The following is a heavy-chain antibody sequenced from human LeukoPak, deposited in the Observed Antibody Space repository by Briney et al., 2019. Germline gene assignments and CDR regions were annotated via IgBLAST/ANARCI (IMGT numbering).Heavy chain of an antibody. Sequence: GGSLRLSCAASGFTFSSYSMNWVRQAPGKGLEWVSYISSSSSTIYYADSVKGRFTISRDNAKNSLYLQMNSLRAEDTAVYYCARVDYGSGRRFDYWGQGTLVAVSS. D-gene: IGHD3-10*01. J-gene: IGHJ4*02. CDR1: GFTFSSYS. CDR3: ARVDYGSGRRFDY. V-gene: IGHV3-48*01. CDR2: ISSSSSTI.